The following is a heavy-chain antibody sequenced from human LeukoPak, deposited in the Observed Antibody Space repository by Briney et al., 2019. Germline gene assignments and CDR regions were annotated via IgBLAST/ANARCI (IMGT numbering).Heavy chain of an antibody. Sequence: SVKVSCKASGGTFSSYAISWVRQAPGQGLEWMGGFTPIFGTANYAQKFQGRVTITADESTSTAYMELSSLRSEDTAVYYCARATTYYYDSSGYRYGMDVWGQGTTVTVSS. D-gene: IGHD3-22*01. CDR3: ARATTYYYDSSGYRYGMDV. V-gene: IGHV1-69*13. J-gene: IGHJ6*02. CDR1: GGTFSSYA. CDR2: FTPIFGTA.